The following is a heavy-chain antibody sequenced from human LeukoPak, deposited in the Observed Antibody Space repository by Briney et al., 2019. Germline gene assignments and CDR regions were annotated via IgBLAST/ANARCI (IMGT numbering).Heavy chain of an antibody. D-gene: IGHD3-3*01. V-gene: IGHV3-53*01. Sequence: PGGSLRLFCAASVFTVRSNYMSWVREAPGKGLEGVSIIVSGSTTYYAATVKGPFPISRDNSKTTLYLQMNSLRAEDTAAYYCAKITIFGYAFDIWGQGTMVTVSS. J-gene: IGHJ3*02. CDR2: IVSGSTT. CDR1: VFTVRSNY. CDR3: AKITIFGYAFDI.